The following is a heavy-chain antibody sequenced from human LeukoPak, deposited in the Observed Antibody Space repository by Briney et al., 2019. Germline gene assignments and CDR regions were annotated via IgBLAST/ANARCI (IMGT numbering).Heavy chain of an antibody. CDR2: IHSDEGST. Sequence: GGSLRLSCAASGFTFSSYWMHWVRQAPGKGLVWVSRIHSDEGSTNYADSVKGRFTISRDNAKNTLYLQMSSLRAEDTAVYYCARGSSTREDYWGQGILVTVSS. V-gene: IGHV3-74*01. D-gene: IGHD5/OR15-5a*01. CDR3: ARGSSTREDY. CDR1: GFTFSSYW. J-gene: IGHJ4*02.